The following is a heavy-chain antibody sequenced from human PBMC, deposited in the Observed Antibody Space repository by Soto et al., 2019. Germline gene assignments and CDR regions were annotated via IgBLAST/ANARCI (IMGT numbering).Heavy chain of an antibody. CDR1: GGTSSSYA. CDR2: IIPIFGTA. J-gene: IGHJ6*02. V-gene: IGHV1-69*13. D-gene: IGHD3-3*01. CDR3: ARDDLGYDFWSGYYTRGNYYYYYGMDV. Sequence: SVKVSCKASGGTSSSYAISWVRQAPGQGLEWMGGIIPIFGTANYAQKFQGRVTITADESTSTAYMELSSLRSEDTAVYYCARDDLGYDFWSGYYTRGNYYYYYGMDVWGQGTAVTVSS.